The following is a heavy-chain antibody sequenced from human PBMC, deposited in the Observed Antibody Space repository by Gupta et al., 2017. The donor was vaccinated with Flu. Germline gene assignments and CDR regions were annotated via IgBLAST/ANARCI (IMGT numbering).Heavy chain of an antibody. CDR1: GFIFKNYA. CDR2: ISGSGGST. Sequence: EVQLLESGGGLVQPGESLRLSCAASGFIFKNYAMGWVRQAPGKGLEWVSAISGSGGSTFDADSVKGRFTISRDNSKNTLFLQMNSLRAEDTAVYYCAKDLRPSGVVAVGEGGYYFDYWGQRTLVTVSS. J-gene: IGHJ4*02. CDR3: AKDLRPSGVVAVGEGGYYFDY. D-gene: IGHD2-15*01. V-gene: IGHV3-23*01.